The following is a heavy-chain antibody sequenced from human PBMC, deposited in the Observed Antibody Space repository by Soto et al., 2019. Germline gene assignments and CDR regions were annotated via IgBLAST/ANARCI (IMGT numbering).Heavy chain of an antibody. Sequence: PSETLSLTCNMSGDSYSISTYSWSWIRQPPGKALQWIGFIYQSGVTSYNPSLASRVSISLDRSNNQCSLKLKSVTAADTAVYFCAGMPYTSGLRFDPWVPGTLVTVSS. CDR2: IYQSGVT. D-gene: IGHD6-19*01. CDR1: GDSYSISTYS. J-gene: IGHJ5*02. V-gene: IGHV4-30-2*01. CDR3: AGMPYTSGLRFDP.